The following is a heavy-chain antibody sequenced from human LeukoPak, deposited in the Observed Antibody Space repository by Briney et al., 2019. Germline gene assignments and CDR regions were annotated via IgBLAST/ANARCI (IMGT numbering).Heavy chain of an antibody. D-gene: IGHD1-26*01. CDR3: ARDRGSYGRHFDY. Sequence: GSLRLSCAASGFTVSSNYMSWVRQAPGKGLECVSVIYSGGSTSYADSVKGRFTISRDNSKNTLYLQMNSLRAEDTAVYYCARDRGSYGRHFDYWGQGTLVTVSS. V-gene: IGHV3-66*01. CDR2: IYSGGST. CDR1: GFTVSSNY. J-gene: IGHJ4*02.